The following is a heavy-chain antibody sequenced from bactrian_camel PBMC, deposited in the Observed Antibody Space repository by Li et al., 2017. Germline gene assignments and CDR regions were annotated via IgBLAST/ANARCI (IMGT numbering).Heavy chain of an antibody. Sequence: QVQLVESGGGLVQAGESLTLSCTVSGLTFDLYAMNWFRQAPGKERERVSCTSNNGGSSTIYVDSVKGRFTVSRDNAKNTVYLQMNNLKPEDTAMYYCAAGGHNLDVRSYQGWGQGTQVTVS. V-gene: IGHV3S63*01. CDR3: AAGGHNLDVRSYQG. CDR2: TSNNGGSST. J-gene: IGHJ4*01. CDR1: GLTFDLYA. D-gene: IGHD1*01.